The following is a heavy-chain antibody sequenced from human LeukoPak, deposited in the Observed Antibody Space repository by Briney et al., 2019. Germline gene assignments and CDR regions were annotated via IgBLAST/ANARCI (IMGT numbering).Heavy chain of an antibody. J-gene: IGHJ5*02. CDR2: ISWNSGSI. V-gene: IGHV3-9*01. CDR1: GFTFDDYA. CDR3: AKDHGYYGDAGFDP. Sequence: GGSLRLSCAASGFTFDDYAMHWVRQAPGRGLEWVSGISWNSGSIGYADSVKGRFTISRDNAKNSLYLQMNSLRAEDTALYYCAKDHGYYGDAGFDPWGQGTLVTVSS. D-gene: IGHD4-17*01.